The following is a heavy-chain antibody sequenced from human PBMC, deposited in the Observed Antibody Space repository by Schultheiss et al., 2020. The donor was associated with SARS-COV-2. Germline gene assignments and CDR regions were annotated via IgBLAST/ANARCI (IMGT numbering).Heavy chain of an antibody. CDR1: GGSFSGYY. V-gene: IGHV4-34*01. Sequence: SQTLSLTCAVYGGSFSGYYWSWIRQPPGKGLEWIGEINHSGSTNYNPSLKSRVTISVDTSKNQFSLTLSSVTAADTAVYYCARDQLGRNWFDPWGQGTLVTVSS. J-gene: IGHJ5*02. D-gene: IGHD6-13*01. CDR3: ARDQLGRNWFDP. CDR2: INHSGST.